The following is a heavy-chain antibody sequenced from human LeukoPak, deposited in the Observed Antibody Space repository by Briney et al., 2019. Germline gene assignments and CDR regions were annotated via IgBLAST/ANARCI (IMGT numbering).Heavy chain of an antibody. CDR2: FDPEDGET. Sequence: ASVKVSCKASGYTFTSYGISWVRQAPGQGLEWMGGFDPEDGETIYAQKFQGRVTMTEDTSTDTAYMELSSLRSEDTAVYYCATPRFGELSFDYWGQGTLVTVSS. J-gene: IGHJ4*02. CDR1: GYTFTSYG. CDR3: ATPRFGELSFDY. D-gene: IGHD3-10*01. V-gene: IGHV1-24*01.